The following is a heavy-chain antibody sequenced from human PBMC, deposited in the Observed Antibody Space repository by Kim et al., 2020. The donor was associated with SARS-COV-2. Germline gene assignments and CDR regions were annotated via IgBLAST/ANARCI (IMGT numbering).Heavy chain of an antibody. CDR3: ARDQFRGSGTHRAYYYYYGMDV. V-gene: IGHV3-30-3*01. J-gene: IGHJ6*02. CDR1: GFTFSSYA. CDR2: ISYDGNNK. D-gene: IGHD3-10*01. Sequence: GGSLRLSCAASGFTFSSYAMHWVRQAPGKGLEWVAVISYDGNNKYYADSVKGRFTISRDNSKNTLYLQMNSLRAEDTAVYYCARDQFRGSGTHRAYYYYYGMDVWGQGTTVTVSS.